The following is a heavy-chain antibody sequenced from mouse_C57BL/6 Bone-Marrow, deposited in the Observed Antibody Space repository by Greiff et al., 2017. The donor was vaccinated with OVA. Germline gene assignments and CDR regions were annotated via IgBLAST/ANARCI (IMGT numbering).Heavy chain of an antibody. D-gene: IGHD2-4*01. CDR2: ISNGGGST. CDR3: ARRSYYDYDAAMDY. J-gene: IGHJ4*01. V-gene: IGHV5-12*01. Sequence: EVKLVESGGGLVQPGGSLKLSCAASGFTFSDYYMYWVRQTPEKRLEWVAYISNGGGSTYYPDTVKGRFTISRDNAKNTLYLQMSRLKSEDTAMYYCARRSYYDYDAAMDYWGQGTSVTVSS. CDR1: GFTFSDYY.